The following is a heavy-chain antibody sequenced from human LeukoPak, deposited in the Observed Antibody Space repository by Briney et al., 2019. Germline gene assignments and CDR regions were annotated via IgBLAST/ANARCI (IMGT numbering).Heavy chain of an antibody. Sequence: SETLSLTCTVSGGSISSYYWSWIRQPPGKGLEWIGYIYYSGSTNYNPSLKSRVTISVDTSKNQFSLKLSSVTAADTAVYYCARGVEYSSSSGLGYGGQGTLVTVSS. V-gene: IGHV4-59*01. CDR2: IYYSGST. CDR3: ARGVEYSSSSGLGY. CDR1: GGSISSYY. J-gene: IGHJ4*02. D-gene: IGHD6-6*01.